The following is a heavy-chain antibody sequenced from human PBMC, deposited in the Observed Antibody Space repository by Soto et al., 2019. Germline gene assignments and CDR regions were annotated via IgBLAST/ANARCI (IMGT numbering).Heavy chain of an antibody. J-gene: IGHJ6*02. CDR2: VNHSGSP. Sequence: SETLSLTCSVYGGSIGGYTWTWIRQAPGKGLEWIGEVNHSGSPNYSPSLKSRVTMSFDTSKNQFSLNLTSVTAADTAVYYCARARFSQWSQDYYGLDVWGQGTPVSVSS. D-gene: IGHD3-3*01. CDR1: GGSIGGYT. CDR3: ARARFSQWSQDYYGLDV. V-gene: IGHV4-34*01.